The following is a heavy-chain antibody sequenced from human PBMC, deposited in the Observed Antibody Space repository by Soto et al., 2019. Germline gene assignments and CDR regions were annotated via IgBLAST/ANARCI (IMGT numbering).Heavy chain of an antibody. J-gene: IGHJ4*02. CDR2: VRGGGPT. V-gene: IGHV3-23*01. CDR1: GFTFSNFA. Sequence: VQLLQSGGGLVQPGGSLRLSCAASGFTFSNFAMNWVRQAPGKGLEWVSVVRGGGPTYYADSVEGRFTISRDNSKNTLSLQMNDLRAEDTAIYYCVQDSIKGAFGSWGQGTLVIVSS. CDR3: VQDSIKGAFGS.